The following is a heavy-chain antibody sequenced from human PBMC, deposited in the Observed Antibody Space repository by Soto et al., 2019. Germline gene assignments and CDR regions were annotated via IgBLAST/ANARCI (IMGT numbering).Heavy chain of an antibody. CDR2: ISGSGGST. Sequence: EVQLLESGGGLVQPGGSLRLSCAASGFTFSSYAMSWVRQAPGKGLEWVSAISGSGGSTYYADSVKGRFTISRDNSKNAMYLQMNSMRAEDTAVYYCAKNWLAVYYYYGMDVWGQGTTVTVSS. CDR1: GFTFSSYA. D-gene: IGHD3-22*01. CDR3: AKNWLAVYYYYGMDV. J-gene: IGHJ6*02. V-gene: IGHV3-23*01.